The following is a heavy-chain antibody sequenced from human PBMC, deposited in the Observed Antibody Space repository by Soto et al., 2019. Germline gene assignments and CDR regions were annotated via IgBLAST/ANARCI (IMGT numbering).Heavy chain of an antibody. Sequence: QVQLQESGPGLVKPSETLSLTCTVSGGSISSYYWSWIRQSPGKGLEWITHIYASGTTNYNPSLKSLITISVVTSKNQFSLKLRSVTAADTAVYYCATDYGDYVGAFDFWGQGTMVTVSS. CDR1: GGSISSYY. J-gene: IGHJ3*01. D-gene: IGHD4-17*01. CDR2: IYASGTT. CDR3: ATDYGDYVGAFDF. V-gene: IGHV4-59*01.